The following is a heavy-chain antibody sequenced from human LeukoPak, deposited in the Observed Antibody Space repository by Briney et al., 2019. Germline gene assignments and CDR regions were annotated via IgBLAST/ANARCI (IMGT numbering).Heavy chain of an antibody. CDR2: ISNSSYI. Sequence: GGSLRLSCAASGFTFSSYSMNWVRQAPGKGLEWVSSISNSSYIYYADSVKGRFTSCRDNAKNSLYLQMNSLRAEDTAVYYCARPVPTELRYFDWLSGFDYWGQGTLVTVSS. CDR3: ARPVPTELRYFDWLSGFDY. V-gene: IGHV3-21*01. J-gene: IGHJ4*02. CDR1: GFTFSSYS. D-gene: IGHD3-9*01.